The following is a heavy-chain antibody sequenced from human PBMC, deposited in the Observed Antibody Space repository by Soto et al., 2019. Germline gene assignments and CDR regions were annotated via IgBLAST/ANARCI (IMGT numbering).Heavy chain of an antibody. V-gene: IGHV3-73*01. Sequence: PGGSLRLSCAASGFTFSGSAMHWVRQSSGKGLEWVGRIRSKANSYATAYAASVKGRFTISRDDSKNTAYLQMNSLKTEDTAVYYCTRQRLRWDYYCGMDVWGQGTTVTVSS. CDR1: GFTFSGSA. CDR2: IRSKANSYAT. D-gene: IGHD2-2*01. J-gene: IGHJ6*02. CDR3: TRQRLRWDYYCGMDV.